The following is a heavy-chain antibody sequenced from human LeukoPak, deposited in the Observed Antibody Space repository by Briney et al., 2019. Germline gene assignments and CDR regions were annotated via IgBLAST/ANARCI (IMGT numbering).Heavy chain of an antibody. CDR2: ISYDGSNK. V-gene: IGHV3-30-3*01. CDR1: GFTFSSYA. Sequence: GRSLRRSCAASGFTFSSYAMHWVRQAPGKGLEWVAVISYDGSNKYYADSVKGRFTISRDNSKNTLYLQMNSLRAEDTAVYYCATTPRDGYNYAFDYWGQGTLVTVSS. J-gene: IGHJ4*02. CDR3: ATTPRDGYNYAFDY. D-gene: IGHD5-24*01.